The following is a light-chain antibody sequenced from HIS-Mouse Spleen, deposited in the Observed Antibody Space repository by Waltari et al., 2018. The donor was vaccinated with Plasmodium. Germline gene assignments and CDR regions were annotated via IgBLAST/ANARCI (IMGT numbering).Light chain of an antibody. Sequence: SYELTQPSSVSVSPGQTARITCSGDVLAKKYARWFQQQPGQAPVLVIYKDSERPSGSPERFSGSSSGTTVTLTVSGAQVEDEADYYCYSAADNNWVFGGGTKLTVL. CDR1: VLAKKY. V-gene: IGLV3-27*01. CDR2: KDS. CDR3: YSAADNNWV. J-gene: IGLJ3*02.